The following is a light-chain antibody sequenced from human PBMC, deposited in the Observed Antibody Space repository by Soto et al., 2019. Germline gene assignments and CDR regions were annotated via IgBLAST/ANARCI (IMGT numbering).Light chain of an antibody. V-gene: IGKV1-5*03. J-gene: IGKJ1*01. Sequence: DIHMTQSPSTLSASVGDRVTITRRASQSISIWLAWYQQKPGKAPNLLIYETSSLETGVPSRFSGSGSGTEFTLTISSLQPDDFATYYCQHYNDYSWTFGQGTKVEVK. CDR3: QHYNDYSWT. CDR1: QSISIW. CDR2: ETS.